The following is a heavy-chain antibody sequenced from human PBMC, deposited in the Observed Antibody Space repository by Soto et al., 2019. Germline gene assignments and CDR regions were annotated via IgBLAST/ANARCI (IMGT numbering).Heavy chain of an antibody. J-gene: IGHJ4*02. V-gene: IGHV1-3*05. Sequence: QVQLVQSGAAEKKPGPSVRVSCKASGTSFTSNAMNWVPKPPGQRLGGMGWINAGNGNPKYSQKFQGRFTITRDTSASTAYMELSSLRSDDTAMYYCARAVAVPASCDYWGQGTLVTVSS. CDR2: INAGNGNP. D-gene: IGHD6-19*01. CDR3: ARAVAVPASCDY. CDR1: GTSFTSNA.